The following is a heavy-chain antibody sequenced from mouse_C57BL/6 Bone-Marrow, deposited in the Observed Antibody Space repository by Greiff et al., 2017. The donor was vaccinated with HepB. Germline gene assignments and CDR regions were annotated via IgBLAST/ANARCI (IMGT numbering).Heavy chain of an antibody. CDR2: INPSSGYT. Sequence: QVQLQQSGAELVKPGASVKLSCKASGYTFTSYWMHWVKQRPGQGLEWIGYINPSSGYTKYNQKFKDKATLTADKSSSTAYMQLSSLTYEDSAVYDCERGAGGRDWFAYWGQGTLVTVSA. CDR1: GYTFTSYW. CDR3: ERGAGGRDWFAY. J-gene: IGHJ3*01. V-gene: IGHV1-7*01. D-gene: IGHD3-3*01.